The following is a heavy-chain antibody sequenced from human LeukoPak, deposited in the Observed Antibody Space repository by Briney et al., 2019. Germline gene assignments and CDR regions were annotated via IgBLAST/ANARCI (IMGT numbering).Heavy chain of an antibody. Sequence: PGGSLRLSCAASGLNFSSDEMNWVRQAPGKGLEWVSYISGSATTIYYADSVRGRFTISRDNAKNPLYLQMNSLRVEDTSVYYCARSFWIGDYATWGQGTLVTVSS. CDR3: ARSFWIGDYAT. J-gene: IGHJ5*02. D-gene: IGHD4-17*01. CDR1: GLNFSSDE. V-gene: IGHV3-48*03. CDR2: ISGSATTI.